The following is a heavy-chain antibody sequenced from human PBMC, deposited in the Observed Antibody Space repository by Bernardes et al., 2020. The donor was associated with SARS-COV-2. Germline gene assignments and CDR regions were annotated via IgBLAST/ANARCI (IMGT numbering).Heavy chain of an antibody. Sequence: SETLSLTCTVSGGSISSYYWSWIRQPPGKVLEWIGYIYYSGSTNYNPSLKSRVTISVDTSKNQFSLKLSSVTAADTAVYYCARVKTYYDFWSGYYRKTYYYYYMDVWGKGTTVTVSS. D-gene: IGHD3-3*01. CDR1: GGSISSYY. CDR3: ARVKTYYDFWSGYYRKTYYYYYMDV. V-gene: IGHV4-59*01. CDR2: IYYSGST. J-gene: IGHJ6*03.